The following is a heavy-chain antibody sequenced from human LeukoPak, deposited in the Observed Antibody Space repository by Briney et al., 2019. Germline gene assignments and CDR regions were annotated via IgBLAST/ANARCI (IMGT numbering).Heavy chain of an antibody. CDR3: PKTAYEVLTGTPSSVRKNWFDS. J-gene: IGHJ5*01. Sequence: PGESLKISCKGSGYSFTSYWIGWVRQMPGKGLEWMGIIYPGDSDTRYSPSFQGQVTMSADKSITTAYLQWTSLKVSDTAMYYWPKTAYEVLTGTPSSVRKNWFDSWGQGTLVTVSS. V-gene: IGHV5-51*01. CDR1: GYSFTSYW. D-gene: IGHD3-9*01. CDR2: IYPGDSDT.